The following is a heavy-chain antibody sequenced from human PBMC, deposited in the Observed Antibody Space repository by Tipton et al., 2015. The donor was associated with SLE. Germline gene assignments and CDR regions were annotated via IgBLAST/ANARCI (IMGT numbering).Heavy chain of an antibody. V-gene: IGHV1-69*09. J-gene: IGHJ4*02. D-gene: IGHD3-9*01. CDR1: GGTFSSYA. CDR2: IIPILGIA. CDR3: AREVYDILTGYLYYFDY. Sequence: QVQLVQSGAEVKKPGSSVKVSCKASGGTFSSYAISWVRQAPGQGLEWMGRIIPILGIANYAQKFQGRVTITADKSTSTAYMELSSLRSEDTAVYYCAREVYDILTGYLYYFDYWGQGTLVTVSS.